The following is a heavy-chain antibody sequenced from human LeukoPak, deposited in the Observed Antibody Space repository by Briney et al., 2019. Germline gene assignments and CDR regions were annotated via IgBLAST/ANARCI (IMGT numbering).Heavy chain of an antibody. CDR2: INPSGGST. D-gene: IGHD3-22*01. CDR1: GYTFTSYG. Sequence: ASVKVSCKASGYTFTSYGISWVRQAPGQGLEWMGIINPSGGSTSYAQKFQGRVTMTRDTSTSTVYMELSSLRSEDTAVYYCARVHDSSGYPYWGQGTLVTVSS. CDR3: ARVHDSSGYPY. J-gene: IGHJ4*02. V-gene: IGHV1-46*01.